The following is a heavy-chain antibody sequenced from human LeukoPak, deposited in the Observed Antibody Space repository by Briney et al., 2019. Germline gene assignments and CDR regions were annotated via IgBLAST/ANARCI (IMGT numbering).Heavy chain of an antibody. J-gene: IGHJ4*02. D-gene: IGHD3-22*01. CDR3: AMGKIVVAPGSFDY. CDR2: IYYSGST. V-gene: IGHV4-59*04. Sequence: SETLSLTCTVSGGSISSYYWSWIRQPPGKGLEWIGYIYYSGSTYYNPSLKSRVTISVDTSKNQFSLKLSSVTAADTAVYYCAMGKIVVAPGSFDYWGQGTLVTVSS. CDR1: GGSISSYY.